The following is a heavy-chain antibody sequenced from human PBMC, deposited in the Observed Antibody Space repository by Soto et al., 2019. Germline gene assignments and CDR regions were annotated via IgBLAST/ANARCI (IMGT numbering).Heavy chain of an antibody. CDR1: GFTFGNYG. V-gene: IGHV3-30*18. D-gene: IGHD2-15*01. CDR3: AKGITDTGGYYYYSMDV. J-gene: IGHJ6*02. CDR2: ILYDGSDK. Sequence: AGGSLRLSCAASGFTFGNYGMHWVRQPPGKGLEWMSSILYDGSDKYYADSVKGRFTISRDGSKNTLYLQMNSLRAEDTAVYYCAKGITDTGGYYYYSMDVWGQGTAVTVSS.